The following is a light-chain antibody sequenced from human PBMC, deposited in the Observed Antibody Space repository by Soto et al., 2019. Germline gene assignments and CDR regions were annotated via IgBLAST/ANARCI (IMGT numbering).Light chain of an antibody. Sequence: DMVMTQSPLSLPVTPGEPASISCRSSQSLLHSNGYNYLDWYLQKPGQSPQLLIFLGSNRASGVRYRFSGSGYGIDFTLKTSIGRAECLWLYYSTKSIHFRYTFGLGTKVEMK. J-gene: IGKJ2*01. CDR2: LGS. CDR3: TKSIHFRYT. CDR1: QSLLHSNGYNY. V-gene: IGKV2-28*01.